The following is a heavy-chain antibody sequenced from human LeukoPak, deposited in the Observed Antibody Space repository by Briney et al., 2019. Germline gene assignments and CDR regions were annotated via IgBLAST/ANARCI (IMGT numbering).Heavy chain of an antibody. CDR3: ARARYCSSTSCYGRAPFDP. CDR1: GFTFSSYA. Sequence: GRSLRLSCAASGFTFSSYAMHWVRQAPGKGLEWVAVISYDGSNKYYADSVKGRFTISRDNSKNTLYLQMNSLRAEDTAVYYCARARYCSSTSCYGRAPFDPWGQGTLVTVSS. D-gene: IGHD2-2*01. J-gene: IGHJ5*02. V-gene: IGHV3-30-3*01. CDR2: ISYDGSNK.